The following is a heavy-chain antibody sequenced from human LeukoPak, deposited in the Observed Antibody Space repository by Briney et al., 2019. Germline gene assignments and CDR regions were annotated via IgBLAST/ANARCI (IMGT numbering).Heavy chain of an antibody. CDR3: ARDLIMITFGGGLDY. CDR2: INPSGGST. J-gene: IGHJ4*02. V-gene: IGHV1-46*03. D-gene: IGHD3-16*01. CDR1: GYTFTGYY. Sequence: GASVKVSCKASGYTFTGYYMHWVRQAPGQGLEWMGIINPSGGSTSYAQKFQGRVTMTRDTSTSTVYMELSSLRSEDTAVYYCARDLIMITFGGGLDYWGQGTLVTVSS.